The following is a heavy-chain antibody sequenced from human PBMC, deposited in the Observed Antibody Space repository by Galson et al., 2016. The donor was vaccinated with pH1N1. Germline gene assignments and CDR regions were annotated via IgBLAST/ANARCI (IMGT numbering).Heavy chain of an antibody. V-gene: IGHV3-30*02. CDR3: ATLAPNFDH. CDR2: IRYDGSNK. CDR1: GFTFSRYG. D-gene: IGHD4-23*01. Sequence: RLSCAASGFTFSRYGMHWVRQAPGKGLEWVAFIRYDGSNKYYADSVKGRFTISRDNSKNTVYLQMNRLRTEDTAVYYCATLAPNFDHWGQGTLVTVSA. J-gene: IGHJ4*02.